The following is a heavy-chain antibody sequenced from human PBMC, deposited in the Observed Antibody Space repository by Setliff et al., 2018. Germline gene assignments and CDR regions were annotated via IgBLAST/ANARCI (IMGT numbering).Heavy chain of an antibody. CDR1: DDSFYSSSYY. D-gene: IGHD4-4*01. CDR3: AREGRWDYSYPIY. V-gene: IGHV4-39*01. CDR2: ISYDGAT. J-gene: IGHJ4*02. Sequence: SETLSLTCSVSDDSFYSSSYYWAWIRQPPGRGLEWIGSISYDGATNYNSSLKSRVAMSLDVPERQFALKLSSVTAVGAAVYYCAREGRWDYSYPIYWGQGILVTVSS.